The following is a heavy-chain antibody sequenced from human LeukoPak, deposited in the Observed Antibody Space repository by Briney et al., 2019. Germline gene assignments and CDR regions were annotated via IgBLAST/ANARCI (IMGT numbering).Heavy chain of an antibody. J-gene: IGHJ4*02. CDR2: ISTGSTTI. Sequence: GGSLSLSCAASGFTFRSYSMSWVRQAPGKRPEWLSYISTGSTTIYYADSVKGRFTISRDNAQNSLYLQLNSLRGEDTAVYYCAREVGSGSAFDYWGQGTPVTVSS. CDR3: AREVGSGSAFDY. D-gene: IGHD3-10*01. V-gene: IGHV3-48*01. CDR1: GFTFRSYS.